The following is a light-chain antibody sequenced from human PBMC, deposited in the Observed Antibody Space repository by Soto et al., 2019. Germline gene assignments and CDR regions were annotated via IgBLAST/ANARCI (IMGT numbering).Light chain of an antibody. CDR1: QDISNY. J-gene: IGKJ5*01. CDR2: DAS. CDR3: QQYSHLIT. V-gene: IGKV1-33*01. Sequence: ASIEDRITLPCQASQDISNYLNWYQQKLGKAPKLLIYDASNLETGVPSRFSGSGSGTDFTFTISSLQPEDIATYYCQQYSHLITLGQGIRLEI.